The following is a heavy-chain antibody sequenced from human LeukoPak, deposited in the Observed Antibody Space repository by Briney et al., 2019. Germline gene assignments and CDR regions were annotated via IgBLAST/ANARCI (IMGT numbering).Heavy chain of an antibody. CDR3: ARAYDFWSGYPDY. CDR1: GFTFSSYW. Sequence: GGSLTLSCAASGFTFSSYWMHWVRQAPGKGLVWVSRINSDGRSTSYADSVKGRFTISRDNAKNTLYLQMNSLRAEDTAVYYCARAYDFWSGYPDYWGQGTLVTVSS. CDR2: INSDGRST. D-gene: IGHD3-3*01. V-gene: IGHV3-74*01. J-gene: IGHJ4*02.